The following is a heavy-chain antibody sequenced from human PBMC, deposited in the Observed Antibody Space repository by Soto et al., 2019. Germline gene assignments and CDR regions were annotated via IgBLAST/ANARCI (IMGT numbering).Heavy chain of an antibody. V-gene: IGHV3-23*01. CDR2: ISSHGDTT. Sequence: GGSLRLSCAASGFLFSSYAMNWVRQAPGKGLEWVSSISSHGDTTYYAESVRGRFTISRDNSKNTLFLQMNSLRAGDTAVYYCARGHPVDTAMVSFVYWGQGTLVTVSS. CDR1: GFLFSSYA. D-gene: IGHD5-18*01. J-gene: IGHJ4*02. CDR3: ARGHPVDTAMVSFVY.